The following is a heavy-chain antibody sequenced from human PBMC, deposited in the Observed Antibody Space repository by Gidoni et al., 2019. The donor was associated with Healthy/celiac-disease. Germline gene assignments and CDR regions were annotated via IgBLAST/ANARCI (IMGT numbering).Heavy chain of an antibody. CDR3: ASSHFGYSSSWYGNWFDP. D-gene: IGHD6-13*01. CDR2: INSDGSST. Sequence: EVQLVESGGGLVQPGGSLRLSCAASGFTFSSYWMHWVRQAPGKGLVWVSRINSDGSSTSYADSVKGRFTISRDNAKNTLYLQMNSLRAEDTAVYYCASSHFGYSSSWYGNWFDPWGQGTLVTVSS. J-gene: IGHJ5*02. V-gene: IGHV3-74*01. CDR1: GFTFSSYW.